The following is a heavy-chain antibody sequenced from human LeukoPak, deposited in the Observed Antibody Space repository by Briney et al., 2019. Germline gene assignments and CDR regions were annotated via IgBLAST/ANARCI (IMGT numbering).Heavy chain of an antibody. J-gene: IGHJ4*02. Sequence: SVKVSCKASGGTFSSDAISWVRQAPGQGLEWMGGIIPIFGTANYAQKFQGRVTITTDESTSTAYMELSSLRSEDTAVYYCARGASSGYYSPYYFDYWGQGTLVTVSS. CDR1: GGTFSSDA. V-gene: IGHV1-69*05. CDR2: IIPIFGTA. CDR3: ARGASSGYYSPYYFDY. D-gene: IGHD3-22*01.